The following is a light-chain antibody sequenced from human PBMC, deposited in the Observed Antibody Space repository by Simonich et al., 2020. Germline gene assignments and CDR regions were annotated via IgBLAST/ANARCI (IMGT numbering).Light chain of an antibody. Sequence: DIVMTQSPDSLAVSLGERATINCKSSQSFLYHSNNKNYLAWYQQKPGQPPKLLIYWAATRESGVPERVRGSGSGTDFTLTISSLQAEDVAVYYCQQYYSTPFTFGQGTRLEMK. J-gene: IGKJ5*01. CDR3: QQYYSTPFT. CDR2: WAA. V-gene: IGKV4-1*01. CDR1: QSFLYHSNNKNY.